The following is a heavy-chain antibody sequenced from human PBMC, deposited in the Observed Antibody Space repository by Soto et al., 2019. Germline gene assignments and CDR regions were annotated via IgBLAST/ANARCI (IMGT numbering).Heavy chain of an antibody. J-gene: IGHJ6*02. CDR2: ISTYNGHT. D-gene: IGHD6-13*01. Sequence: QVQLVQSGTEVKKPGASVKVSCKASGYTFTSYGISWVRQAPGQGLEWMGWISTYNGHTNYAQKVQGRVTMTTDTSTSTAYMEVRSLRSDDTAVYYCAREWQQLGQGDFYYYGMDVWGQGTTVTVSS. CDR1: GYTFTSYG. CDR3: AREWQQLGQGDFYYYGMDV. V-gene: IGHV1-18*01.